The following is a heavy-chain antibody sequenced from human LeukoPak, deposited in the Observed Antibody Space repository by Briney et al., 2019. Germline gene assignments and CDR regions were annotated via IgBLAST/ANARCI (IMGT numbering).Heavy chain of an antibody. CDR3: ARGRGGYYSFGTSNWFDP. CDR1: GGSFSGYY. V-gene: IGHV4-34*01. D-gene: IGHD3-22*01. J-gene: IGHJ5*02. Sequence: SSETLSLTCAVYGGSFSGYYWSWIRQPPGKGLEWIGEINHSGSTNYNPSLKSRVTISVDTSKNQFSLKLSSVTAADTAVYYCARGRGGYYSFGTSNWFDPWGQGTLVTVSS. CDR2: INHSGST.